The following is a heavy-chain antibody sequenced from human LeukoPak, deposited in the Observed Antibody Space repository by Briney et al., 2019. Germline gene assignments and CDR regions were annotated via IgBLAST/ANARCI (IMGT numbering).Heavy chain of an antibody. CDR3: ARGKEVITMLRGLKPGYYFDY. CDR1: GYSISSGYY. Sequence: SETLSLTCSVSGYSISSGYYWGWIRQPPGKGLEWIGSIYHSGSTYYNPSLKSRVTISVDTSKNQFSLKLNSVTAADTAVYYCARGKEVITMLRGLKPGYYFDYWGQGTLVTVSS. J-gene: IGHJ4*02. V-gene: IGHV4-38-2*02. CDR2: IYHSGST. D-gene: IGHD3-10*01.